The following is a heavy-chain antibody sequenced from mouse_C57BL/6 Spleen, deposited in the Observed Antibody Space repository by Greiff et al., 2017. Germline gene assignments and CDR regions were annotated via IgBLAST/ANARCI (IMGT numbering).Heavy chain of an antibody. CDR2: IYPRSGNT. D-gene: IGHD2-1*01. CDR3: ARCRDGNYGYYARDD. V-gene: IGHV1-81*01. J-gene: IGHJ4*01. CDR1: GYTFTSYG. Sequence: QVQLKQSGAELARPGASVKLSCKASGYTFTSYGLSWVKQRTGQGLEWIGEIYPRSGNTYYNETFKGKATLTADKSSSTAYMELRSLTSEDSAVYFCARCRDGNYGYYARDDWGQGTSVTAAS.